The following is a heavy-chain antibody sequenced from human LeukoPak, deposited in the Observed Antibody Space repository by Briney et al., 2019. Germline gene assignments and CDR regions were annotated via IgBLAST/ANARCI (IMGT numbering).Heavy chain of an antibody. CDR1: GYTLTELS. CDR3: ATHGLYYYYGMDV. CDR2: FDPEDGET. V-gene: IGHV1-24*01. Sequence: ASVKVSCKVSGYTLTELSMHWVRQAPGKGLEWMGGFDPEDGETIYAQKFQGRVTATEDTSTDTAYMELSSLRSEDTAVYYCATHGLYYYYGMDVWGQGTTVTVSS. J-gene: IGHJ6*02.